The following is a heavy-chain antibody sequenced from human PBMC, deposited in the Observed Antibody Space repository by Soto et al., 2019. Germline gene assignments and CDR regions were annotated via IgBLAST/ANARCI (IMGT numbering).Heavy chain of an antibody. Sequence: RGSLRLSCAASGFTCSSYARSWVRQAPGKGLEWVSAISGSGGSTYYADSVKGRFTISRDNSKNTLYLQMNSLRAEDTAVYYCAFWYTYHYDSSGYPSPLDYWGQGTLVTVS. D-gene: IGHD3-22*01. J-gene: IGHJ4*02. V-gene: IGHV3-23*01. CDR2: ISGSGGST. CDR1: GFTCSSYA. CDR3: AFWYTYHYDSSGYPSPLDY.